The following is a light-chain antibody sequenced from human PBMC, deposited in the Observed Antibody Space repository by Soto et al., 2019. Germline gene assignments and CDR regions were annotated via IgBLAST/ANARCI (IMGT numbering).Light chain of an antibody. CDR3: QQSNDLVS. CDR2: DAS. V-gene: IGKV1-33*01. J-gene: IGKJ5*01. CDR1: QNINNY. Sequence: DIQMTQSPSSLSAPLVHRLTITCQASQNINNYLNWYQQEPGRAPKLLIYDASNLEAGVPSRFRGSGSGTDFSFSISSLHPEDIATYYCQQSNDLVSFGQGTRLEIK.